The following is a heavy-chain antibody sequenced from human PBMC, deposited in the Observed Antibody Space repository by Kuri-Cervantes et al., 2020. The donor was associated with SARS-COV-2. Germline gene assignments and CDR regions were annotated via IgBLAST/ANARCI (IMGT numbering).Heavy chain of an antibody. J-gene: IGHJ3*02. Sequence: LSLTCAASGLTVSSNYMSWVRQAPGKGLEWVSVIYSGGSTYYAESVKGRFTISSDNSKNTLYLQMNSLRAKDTAVYYCARVATPGTYYCVSSGYYGAFDIWGQGTMVTVSS. V-gene: IGHV3-53*01. CDR3: ARVATPGTYYCVSSGYYGAFDI. D-gene: IGHD3-22*01. CDR2: IYSGGST. CDR1: GLTVSSNY.